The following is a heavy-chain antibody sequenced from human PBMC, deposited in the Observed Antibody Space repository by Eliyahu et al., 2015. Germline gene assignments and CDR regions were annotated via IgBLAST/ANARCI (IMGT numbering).Heavy chain of an antibody. D-gene: IGHD3-22*01. CDR2: IKGDGSSP. J-gene: IGHJ6*02. CDR1: GFTFXSYW. V-gene: IGHV3-74*01. Sequence: EVQLVESGGDLVQPGGSLRLSCAASGFTFXSYWMHWVRQVPGEGLGWVSRIKGDGSSPSYADSVKGRFTISRDNAKNTLYLQMNSLRAEDTAFYYCARGGGGYISYGMDVWGQGTMVTVSS. CDR3: ARGGGGYISYGMDV.